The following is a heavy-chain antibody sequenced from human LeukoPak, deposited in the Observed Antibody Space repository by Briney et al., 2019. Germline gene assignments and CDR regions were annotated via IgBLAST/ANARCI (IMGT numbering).Heavy chain of an antibody. CDR2: IYSGGST. Sequence: GGSLRLSCAASGFTLSSNYMSWVRQAPGKGLEWVSVIYSGGSTYYADSVKGRFTISRDNSKNTLYLQMNSLRAEDTAVYYCARDGAHDYGDYDFDYWGQGTLVTVAS. J-gene: IGHJ4*02. V-gene: IGHV3-66*02. CDR1: GFTLSSNY. CDR3: ARDGAHDYGDYDFDY. D-gene: IGHD4-17*01.